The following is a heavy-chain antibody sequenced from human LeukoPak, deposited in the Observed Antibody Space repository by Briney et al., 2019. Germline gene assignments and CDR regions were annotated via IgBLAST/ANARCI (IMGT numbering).Heavy chain of an antibody. V-gene: IGHV5-51*01. D-gene: IGHD3-3*01. J-gene: IGHJ4*02. CDR1: GYSFSNYW. CDR3: ARHITPANSGRRLDF. Sequence: GESLKISCEASGYSFSNYWVAWVRQMPGKGLQLMGIIYPGDSDTRYSPSFQGQVTISADKSISTAYLQWSSLKASDSAIYYCARHITPANSGRRLDFWGQGTLVTVSS. CDR2: IYPGDSDT.